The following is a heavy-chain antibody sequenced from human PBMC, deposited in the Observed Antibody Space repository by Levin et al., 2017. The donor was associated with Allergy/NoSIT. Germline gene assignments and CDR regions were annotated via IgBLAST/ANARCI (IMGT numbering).Heavy chain of an antibody. CDR3: ARGDIAARLQE. V-gene: IGHV4-34*01. CDR2: ITHSGST. J-gene: IGHJ4*02. D-gene: IGHD6-6*01. CDR1: GGSSSGYY. Sequence: SQTLSLTCAVYGGSSSGYYWSWIRQPPGKGLEWVGEITHSGSTNYNPALKSRGTIPLDTSKNQFSLKLSSVTAADTAVYYCARGDIAARLQEWGRGTLVTVSS.